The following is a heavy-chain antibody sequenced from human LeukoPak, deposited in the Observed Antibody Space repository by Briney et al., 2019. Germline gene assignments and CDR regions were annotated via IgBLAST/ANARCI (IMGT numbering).Heavy chain of an antibody. CDR1: GGSFSAYY. Sequence: PSETLSLTCAVYGGSFSAYYCSWIRQPPGKGLEWEGEINHSGSTNYNPSFKSRVTISVDTSKNQFSLKLSSVTAADTAVYYCARLGFDCSSTSCYLGWFDPWGQGTLVTVSS. CDR2: INHSGST. J-gene: IGHJ5*02. V-gene: IGHV4-34*01. D-gene: IGHD2-2*01. CDR3: ARLGFDCSSTSCYLGWFDP.